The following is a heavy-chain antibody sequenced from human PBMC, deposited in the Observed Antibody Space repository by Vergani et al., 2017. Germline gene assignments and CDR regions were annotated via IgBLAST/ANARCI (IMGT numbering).Heavy chain of an antibody. J-gene: IGHJ6*02. D-gene: IGHD3-10*01. Sequence: EVQLLESGGGLVQPGGSLRLSCAASGFTFSSYAMSWVRQAPGKGLEWVSAISGSGGSTYYADSVKGRFTISRDNSKNTLYLPMNSLRAEDTAVDYCAKALKDQTRGLWFGELTSYYGMDVWGQGTTVTVSS. CDR1: GFTFSSYA. CDR3: AKALKDQTRGLWFGELTSYYGMDV. CDR2: ISGSGGST. V-gene: IGHV3-23*01.